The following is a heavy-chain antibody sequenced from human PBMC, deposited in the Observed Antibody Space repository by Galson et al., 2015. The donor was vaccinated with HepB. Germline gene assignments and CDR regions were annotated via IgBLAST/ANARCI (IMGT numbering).Heavy chain of an antibody. CDR1: GFNFYIYS. V-gene: IGHV3-21*01. CDR3: ARDLDLTVEPAPRDDGFDI. CDR2: ISSRSIYI. J-gene: IGHJ3*02. Sequence: SLRLSCAASGFNFYIYSMNWVRQAPGKGLEWVSSISSRSIYIFYADSVKGRFTTSRDNAKNSLFLQMSSLGVEDTAVYYCARDLDLTVEPAPRDDGFDIWGQGTMVTVSS. D-gene: IGHD2-2*01.